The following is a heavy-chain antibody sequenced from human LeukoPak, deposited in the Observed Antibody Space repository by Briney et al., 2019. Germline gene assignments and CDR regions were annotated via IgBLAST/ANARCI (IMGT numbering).Heavy chain of an antibody. V-gene: IGHV4-39*01. CDR3: ARRAQGSSYNYNGFDP. Sequence: SSETLSLTCAVSGGSISSNSYYWVRIRQPPGQGPEWIGSTYYSGSTHSNPSLKRRISISVDTSKHQFSLRLSSVTAADTAVYCCARRAQGSSYNYNGFDPWGQGTLVTVSS. CDR2: TYYSGST. D-gene: IGHD5-18*01. J-gene: IGHJ5*02. CDR1: GGSISSNSYY.